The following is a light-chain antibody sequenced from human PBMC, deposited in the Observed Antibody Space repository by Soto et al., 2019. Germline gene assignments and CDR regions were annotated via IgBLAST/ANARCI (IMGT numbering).Light chain of an antibody. CDR2: GAS. V-gene: IGKV1-39*01. CDR1: QSINIY. Sequence: IQMTQSPSSMSASVGDRVTVTCRASQSINIYLNWYQQKPGKAPTLLIYGASSLQSGVPSRFSGGGSRTDFTLTISSLQPEDFATYYCQQSYRSPYTFGQGTKLEIK. J-gene: IGKJ2*01. CDR3: QQSYRSPYT.